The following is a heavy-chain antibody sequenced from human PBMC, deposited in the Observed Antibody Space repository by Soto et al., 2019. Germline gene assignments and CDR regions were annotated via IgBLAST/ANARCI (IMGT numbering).Heavy chain of an antibody. J-gene: IGHJ4*02. CDR2: ISDSGGNT. D-gene: IGHD2-15*01. CDR3: AKVRWSPDF. Sequence: EVQMLESGGGLVQPGGSLRLSCAASGFTFSSYGMAWVRQAPGKGLEWVSAISDSGGNTYYAASVKGRFTISRDNSQNTLFLQLNSLRVEDTAVYYCAKVRWSPDFWGQGTLVSVSS. CDR1: GFTFSSYG. V-gene: IGHV3-23*01.